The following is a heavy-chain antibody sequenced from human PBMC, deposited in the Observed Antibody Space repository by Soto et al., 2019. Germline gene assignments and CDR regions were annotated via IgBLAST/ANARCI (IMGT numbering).Heavy chain of an antibody. V-gene: IGHV3-30*18. CDR1: GFTFSSYG. CDR2: ISYDGSNK. CDR3: AKATTVTTISVYYYMDV. D-gene: IGHD4-17*01. J-gene: IGHJ6*03. Sequence: QVQLVESGGGVVQPGRSLRLSCAASGFTFSSYGMHWVRQAPGKGLEWVAVISYDGSNKYYADSVQGRFTISRDNSKNTLYLQMNSLRAEDTAVYYCAKATTVTTISVYYYMDVWGKGTTVTVSS.